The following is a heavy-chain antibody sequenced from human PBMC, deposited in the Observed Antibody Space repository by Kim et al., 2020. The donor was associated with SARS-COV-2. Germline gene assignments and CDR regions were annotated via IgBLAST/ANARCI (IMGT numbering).Heavy chain of an antibody. V-gene: IGHV3-33*01. CDR1: GFTFSSYG. J-gene: IGHJ4*02. CDR2: IWYDGSNK. Sequence: GGSLRLSCAASGFTFSSYGMHWVRQAPGKGLEWVAVIWYDGSNKYYADSVKGRFTISRDNSKNTLYLQMNSRRAEDTAVYYCARDRGLGGGFDYWGQGTLVTVSS. D-gene: IGHD3-16*01. CDR3: ARDRGLGGGFDY.